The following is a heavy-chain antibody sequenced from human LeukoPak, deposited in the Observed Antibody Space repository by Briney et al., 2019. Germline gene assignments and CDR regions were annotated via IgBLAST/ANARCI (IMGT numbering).Heavy chain of an antibody. J-gene: IGHJ3*02. V-gene: IGHV1-2*02. CDR1: GYTFTGYY. CDR2: FNPNSGGT. CDR3: AITVTSQLLWYLNDAFDI. D-gene: IGHD2-2*01. Sequence: ASVKVSCKASGYTFTGYYMHWVRQAPGQGLEWMGWFNPNSGGTNYAQKFQGRVTMTRDTSISTAYMELSRLRSDDTAVYYCAITVTSQLLWYLNDAFDIWGQGTMVTVSS.